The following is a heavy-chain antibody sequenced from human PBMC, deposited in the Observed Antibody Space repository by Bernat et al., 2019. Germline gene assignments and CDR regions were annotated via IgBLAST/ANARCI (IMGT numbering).Heavy chain of an antibody. J-gene: IGHJ4*02. V-gene: IGHV4-39*01. CDR1: GGSISSSSYY. D-gene: IGHD6-19*01. CDR2: IYYSGST. Sequence: QLQLQESGPGLVKPSETLSLTCTVSGGSISSSSYYWGWIRQPPGKGLEWIGSIYYSGSTYYNPSLKSRVTISVETSKNQFSLKLSSVTDADTDVYYCARTSGWYEDYWGQGTLVTVSS. CDR3: ARTSGWYEDY.